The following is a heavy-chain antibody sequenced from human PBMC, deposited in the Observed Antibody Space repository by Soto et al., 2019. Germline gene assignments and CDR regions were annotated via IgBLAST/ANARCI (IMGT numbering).Heavy chain of an antibody. J-gene: IGHJ4*02. V-gene: IGHV3-23*01. Sequence: GGSLRLSCAASGFTFSSYAMSWVRQAPGKGLEWVSAISGSGGSTYYADSVKGRFTISRDNSKNTLYLQMNSLRAEDTAVYYCAKGRDRSMITFDPTVSFDYWGQGTLVTVSS. CDR1: GFTFSSYA. D-gene: IGHD3-16*01. CDR3: AKGRDRSMITFDPTVSFDY. CDR2: ISGSGGST.